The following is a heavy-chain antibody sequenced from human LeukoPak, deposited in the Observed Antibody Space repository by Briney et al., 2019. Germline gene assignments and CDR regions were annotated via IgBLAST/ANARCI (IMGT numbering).Heavy chain of an antibody. J-gene: IGHJ3*02. D-gene: IGHD3-10*01. Sequence: GESLKISCKGSGYSFTSYWIGWVRQLPGKGLEWMGIIYPGDSDTRYSPSFQGQVTISADKSISTAYLQWSSLKASDTAMYYCASSAVGDSGRGDAFDIWGQGTMVTVSS. CDR2: IYPGDSDT. CDR3: ASSAVGDSGRGDAFDI. CDR1: GYSFTSYW. V-gene: IGHV5-51*01.